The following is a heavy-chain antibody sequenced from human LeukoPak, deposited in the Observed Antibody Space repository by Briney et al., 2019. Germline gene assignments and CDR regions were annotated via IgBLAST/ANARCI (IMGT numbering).Heavy chain of an antibody. CDR3: ARADQGVFYYDSSGYPGYYYYMDV. D-gene: IGHD3-22*01. Sequence: ASVKVSCKASGGTFSSYAISWVRQAPGQGLEWMGGIIPIFGTANYAQKFQGRVTITTDESTSTAYMELSSLRSEDTAVYYCARADQGVFYYDSSGYPGYYYYMDVWGKGTTVTVSS. V-gene: IGHV1-69*05. CDR2: IIPIFGTA. CDR1: GGTFSSYA. J-gene: IGHJ6*03.